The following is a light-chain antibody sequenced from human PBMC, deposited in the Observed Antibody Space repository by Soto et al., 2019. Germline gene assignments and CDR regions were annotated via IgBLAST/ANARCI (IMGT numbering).Light chain of an antibody. CDR2: NVN. CDR3: SSFTSSTTSV. CDR1: SSDVGNYNY. V-gene: IGLV2-14*01. Sequence: QSVLTQSASVSGSPGQSITISCTGTSSDVGNYNYASWYQQHPGEVPKLIIFNVNNRPSGVSNRFSGSKSGNTASLTISGLQAEDEADYYCSSFTSSTTSVFGTGTKVTVL. J-gene: IGLJ1*01.